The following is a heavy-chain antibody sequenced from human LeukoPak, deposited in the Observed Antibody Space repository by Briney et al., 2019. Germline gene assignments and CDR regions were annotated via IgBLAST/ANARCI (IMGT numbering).Heavy chain of an antibody. Sequence: PSETLSLTCAVSGGSIISTDDYWGWIRQPPGKGPEWIGSIYYTGSTYHNPSLKSRVTISEDPSKNQFSLKLSSVTAADTAVYYCARRALSSGWYLAGWFDPWGQGTLVTVSS. CDR3: ARRALSSGWYLAGWFDP. CDR1: GGSIISTDDY. V-gene: IGHV4-39*07. D-gene: IGHD6-19*01. J-gene: IGHJ5*02. CDR2: IYYTGST.